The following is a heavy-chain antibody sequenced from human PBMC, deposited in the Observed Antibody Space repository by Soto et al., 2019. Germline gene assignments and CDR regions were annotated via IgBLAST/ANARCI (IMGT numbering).Heavy chain of an antibody. V-gene: IGHV3-53*02. CDR3: ARKVVTDSHYYALDV. Sequence: EVQLVETGGGLIQPGGSLRLSCAASGFAVSSNYMTWVRQAPGKGLEWVSLIYSDGTTYYADSVKGRFTISRENSKNTLYLQITSLRAEDAAGYYCARKVVTDSHYYALDVWGQGTTVTFS. CDR2: IYSDGTT. J-gene: IGHJ6*02. CDR1: GFAVSSNY. D-gene: IGHD2-2*01.